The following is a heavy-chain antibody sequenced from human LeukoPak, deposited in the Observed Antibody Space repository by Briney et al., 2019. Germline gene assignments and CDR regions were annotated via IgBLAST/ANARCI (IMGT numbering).Heavy chain of an antibody. CDR2: ISYDGSNK. Sequence: PGGSLRLSCAASGFTFSSYGMHWVRQAPGKGLEWVAVISYDGSNKYYADSVKGRFTISRDNSKNTLYLQMNSLRGEDTAVYYCAKSWREPDYWGQGTLVTVSS. CDR1: GFTFSSYG. CDR3: AKSWREPDY. V-gene: IGHV3-30*18. D-gene: IGHD1-26*01. J-gene: IGHJ4*02.